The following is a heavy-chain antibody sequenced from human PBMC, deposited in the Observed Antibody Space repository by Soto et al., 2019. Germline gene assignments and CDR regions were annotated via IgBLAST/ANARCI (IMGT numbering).Heavy chain of an antibody. J-gene: IGHJ6*02. Sequence: QVQLVQSGAEVKKPGSSVKVSCKASGGTFSSYAISWVRQAPGQGLEWMGGIIPISGTANYAQKFQGRVTITADECTSTAYMELSSLRSEDTAVYYCARSQGSSTSLEIYYYYYYGMDVWGQGTTVTVS. V-gene: IGHV1-69*01. D-gene: IGHD2-2*01. CDR1: GGTFSSYA. CDR2: IIPISGTA. CDR3: ARSQGSSTSLEIYYYYYYGMDV.